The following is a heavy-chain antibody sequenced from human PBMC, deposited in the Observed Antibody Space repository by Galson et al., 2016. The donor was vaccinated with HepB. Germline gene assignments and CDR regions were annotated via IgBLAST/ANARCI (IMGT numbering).Heavy chain of an antibody. CDR2: INSGDGT. D-gene: IGHD4-11*01. J-gene: IGHJ4*02. V-gene: IGHV1-46*01. CDR1: EYTFTQYY. CDR3: AREVTAACNFDY. Sequence: SVKVSCKASEYTFTQYYIHWVRQAPGQGLEWMGMINSGDGTNYAQKFRGSVTMTRDTSTTTVYMELSSLRSEDSAVYYCAREVTAACNFDYWGQVILVSVAS.